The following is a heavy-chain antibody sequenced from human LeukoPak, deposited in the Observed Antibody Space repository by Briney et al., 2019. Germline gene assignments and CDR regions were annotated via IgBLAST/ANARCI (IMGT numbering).Heavy chain of an antibody. V-gene: IGHV1-69*06. D-gene: IGHD6-19*01. CDR1: GGTFSSYA. CDR3: AGSSGPNNYFAY. J-gene: IGHJ4*02. CDR2: IIPIFGTA. Sequence: SVKVSCKASGGTFSSYAISWVRQAPGQGLEWMGGIIPIFGTANYAQKFQGRVTITADKSTSTAYMELSSLRSEDTAVYYCAGSSGPNNYFAYWGQGTLVTVSS.